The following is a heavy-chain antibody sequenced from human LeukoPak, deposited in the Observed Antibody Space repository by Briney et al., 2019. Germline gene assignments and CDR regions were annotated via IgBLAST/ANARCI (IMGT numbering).Heavy chain of an antibody. J-gene: IGHJ5*02. V-gene: IGHV1-69*13. CDR1: GGTFSSYA. CDR2: IIPIFGTA. Sequence: SVKVSCKASGGTFSSYAISWVRQAPGQGLEWMGGIIPIFGTANYAQKFQGRVTITADESTSTAYMELSSLRPEDTAVYYCARDLRGSYYSGFDPWGQGTLVTVSS. CDR3: ARDLRGSYYSGFDP. D-gene: IGHD1-26*01.